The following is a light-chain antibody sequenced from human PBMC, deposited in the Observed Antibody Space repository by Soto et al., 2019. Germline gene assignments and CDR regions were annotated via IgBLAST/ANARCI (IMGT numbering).Light chain of an antibody. J-gene: IGLJ3*02. CDR2: EVS. Sequence: QSVLTQPASVSGSPGQSITISRTGTSSDIGVYNYVSWYQQNPGKAPKLILFEVSNRPSGVSNRFSGSQSGNTASLTISGLQAEDEADYYCCSYTSSSTWVFGGGTKVTVL. CDR3: CSYTSSSTWV. V-gene: IGLV2-14*01. CDR1: SSDIGVYNY.